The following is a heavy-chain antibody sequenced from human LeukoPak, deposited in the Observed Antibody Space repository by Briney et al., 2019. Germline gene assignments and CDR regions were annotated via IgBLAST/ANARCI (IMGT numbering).Heavy chain of an antibody. D-gene: IGHD2/OR15-2a*01. V-gene: IGHV4-31*03. CDR3: VRVGVGRRYFFGVDV. CDR1: GGSISSGGYY. J-gene: IGHJ6*02. CDR2: IYHSGTP. Sequence: SETLSLTCTVSGGSISSGGYYWTWIRQHPGKGLEWAGYIYHSGTPYYNSSLKSRLIISIDTSKNQFSLNLSSVTGADTGIYYCVRVGVGRRYFFGVDVWGQGTTVTVSS.